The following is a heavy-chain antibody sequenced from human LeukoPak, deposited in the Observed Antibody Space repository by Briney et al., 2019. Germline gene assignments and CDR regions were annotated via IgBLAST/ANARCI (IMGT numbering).Heavy chain of an antibody. CDR2: ISGSGGST. CDR1: GFTFSSYA. Sequence: GGSLRLSCAASGFTFSSYAMSWVRQAPGKGLEWVSAISGSGGSTYYADSVKGRFTISRDNSKNTLYLQMNSLRAEDTAVYYCAKGGDWFHKRSLYYFDYWGQGTLVTVPS. D-gene: IGHD3-9*01. V-gene: IGHV3-23*01. J-gene: IGHJ4*02. CDR3: AKGGDWFHKRSLYYFDY.